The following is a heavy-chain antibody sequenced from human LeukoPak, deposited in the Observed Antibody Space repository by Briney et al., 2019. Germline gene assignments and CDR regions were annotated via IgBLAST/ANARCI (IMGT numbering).Heavy chain of an antibody. J-gene: IGHJ4*02. CDR3: AKIRGVQWFGELIIDY. D-gene: IGHD3-10*01. CDR1: GFTFSSYG. CDR2: IRYDGSNK. Sequence: SGGSLRLSCAASGFTFSSYGMHWVRQAPGKGLEWVAFIRYDGSNKYYADSVKGRFTISRDNSKNTLYLQMNSLRAEDTAVYYCAKIRGVQWFGELIIDYWGQGTLVTVSS. V-gene: IGHV3-30*02.